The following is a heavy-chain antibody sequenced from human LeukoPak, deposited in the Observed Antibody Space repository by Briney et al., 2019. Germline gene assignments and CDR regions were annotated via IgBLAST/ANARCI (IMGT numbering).Heavy chain of an antibody. CDR2: IKQDGSEK. J-gene: IGHJ4*02. Sequence: TGGSLRLSRAASGFTFSNYWMTWVRQAPGKGLEWVANIKQDGSEKYYVDSVKGRFTISRDNAKNSLFLQMNSLRAEGTAVYYCARDVSDENGSSLRIHLDSWGQGTLVSVSS. CDR3: ARDVSDENGSSLRIHLDS. CDR1: GFTFSNYW. V-gene: IGHV3-7*01. D-gene: IGHD6-6*01.